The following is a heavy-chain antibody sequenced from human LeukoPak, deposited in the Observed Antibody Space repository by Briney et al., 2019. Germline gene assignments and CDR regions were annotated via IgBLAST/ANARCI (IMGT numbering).Heavy chain of an antibody. CDR3: ARDRQAAAGRGWFDP. CDR1: GFTFSDYY. D-gene: IGHD6-13*01. V-gene: IGHV3-11*04. CDR2: ISSSGSTI. Sequence: GGSLRLSCAASGFTFSDYYMSWIRQAPGKGLEWVSYISSSGSTIYYADSVKGRFTISRDNAKNSLYLQMNSLRAEDTAVYFCARDRQAAAGRGWFDPWGQGTLVTVSS. J-gene: IGHJ5*02.